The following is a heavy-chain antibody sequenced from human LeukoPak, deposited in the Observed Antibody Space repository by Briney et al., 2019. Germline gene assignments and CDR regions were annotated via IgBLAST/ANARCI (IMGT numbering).Heavy chain of an antibody. CDR2: IYHSGST. J-gene: IGHJ4*02. V-gene: IGHV4-38-2*02. CDR3: ARVGVYGGNHFDY. Sequence: PSETLSLTCTVSGYSISSGYYWGWIRQPPGKGLEWIGSIYHSGSTYYNPSLKSRVTISVDTSKNQFSLKLSSVTAADTAVYYCARVGVYGGNHFDYWGQGTLVTVSS. D-gene: IGHD4-23*01. CDR1: GYSISSGYY.